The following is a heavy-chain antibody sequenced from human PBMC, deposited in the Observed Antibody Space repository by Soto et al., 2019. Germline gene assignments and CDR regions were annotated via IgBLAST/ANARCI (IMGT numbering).Heavy chain of an antibody. D-gene: IGHD6-13*01. V-gene: IGHV2-26*04. Sequence: SGPTLVNPTETLTLTCTVSGFSLSNAGLGVSWIRQPPGKALEWLAHIFSNDEKSYSTSLKSRLTISKDTSRSQVVLIMTNMDPVDTATYYCASTYSTSWYWFDSWGQGTLVTVPS. CDR2: IFSNDEK. CDR1: GFSLSNAGLG. CDR3: ASTYSTSWYWFDS. J-gene: IGHJ5*01.